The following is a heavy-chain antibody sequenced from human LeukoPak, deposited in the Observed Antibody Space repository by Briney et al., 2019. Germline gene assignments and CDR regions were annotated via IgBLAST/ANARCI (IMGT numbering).Heavy chain of an antibody. CDR2: ITSSGGST. V-gene: IGHV3-23*01. CDR1: GFTFSSYA. CDR3: AELGITMIGGV. Sequence: GGSLRLSCAASGFTFSSYAMSWVRQAPGKGLEWVSAITSSGGSTYYADSVKGRFTISRDNSKNSLYLQMNSLRAEDTAVYYCAELGITMIGGVWGKGTTVTISS. J-gene: IGHJ6*04. D-gene: IGHD3-10*02.